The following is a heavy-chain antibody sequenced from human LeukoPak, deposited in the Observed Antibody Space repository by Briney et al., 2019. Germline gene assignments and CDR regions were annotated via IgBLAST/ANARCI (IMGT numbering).Heavy chain of an antibody. J-gene: IGHJ4*02. CDR2: ISDSGGTT. CDR1: GLIASDDY. D-gene: IGHD1-7*01. V-gene: IGHV3-23*01. CDR3: AKGGTKGKPFDY. Sequence: GGSLRLSCAASGLIASDDYMSWVRQAPGKGLEWVSGISDSGGTTYYADSVKGRFTISRDNSKNTLYLQMNSLRAEDTAVYYCAKGGTKGKPFDYWGQGTLVTVSS.